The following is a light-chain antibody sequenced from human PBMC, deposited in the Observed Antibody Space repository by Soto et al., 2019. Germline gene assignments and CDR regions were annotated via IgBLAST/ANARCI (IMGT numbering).Light chain of an antibody. CDR3: QQYNNWPPYT. CDR1: RSVSSN. Sequence: DIVMTQSPATLSVSPGERVTLSCRASRSVSSNLAWYQQKPGQAPRLLMYGASTRATGIPARFSGSGSGTEFTLTISSLQSEDFAVYYCQQYNNWPPYTFGQGTKVDIK. CDR2: GAS. J-gene: IGKJ2*01. V-gene: IGKV3-15*01.